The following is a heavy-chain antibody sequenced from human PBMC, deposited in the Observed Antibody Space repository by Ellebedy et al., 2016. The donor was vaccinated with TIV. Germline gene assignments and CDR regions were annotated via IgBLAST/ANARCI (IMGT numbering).Heavy chain of an antibody. CDR2: IRQEGDVK. J-gene: IGHJ5*02. D-gene: IGHD3-16*01. CDR3: ARRGSYGDYAVQINSWSDT. Sequence: GESLKISCIASGFNFSSYWMTWVRQAPGKGLEWVANIRQEGDVKYYVDSVRGRFTVSRDNARNSLYLQMNNLRVEDTAVYYCARRGSYGDYAVQINSWSDTWGQGTLVTVSS. V-gene: IGHV3-7*01. CDR1: GFNFSSYW.